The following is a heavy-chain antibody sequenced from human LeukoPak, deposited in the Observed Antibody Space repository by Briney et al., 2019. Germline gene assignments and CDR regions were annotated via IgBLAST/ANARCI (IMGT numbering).Heavy chain of an antibody. CDR2: IYYSGST. CDR1: GGSISSYY. V-gene: IGHV4-59*05. Sequence: SETLSLTCTVSGGSISSYYWSWIRQPPGKGLEWVGSIYYSGSTYYNPSLKSRVTISVDTSKNQFSLKLSSVTAADTAVYYCSFDYDILTGYVYGMDVWGQGTTVTVSS. CDR3: SFDYDILTGYVYGMDV. D-gene: IGHD3-9*01. J-gene: IGHJ6*02.